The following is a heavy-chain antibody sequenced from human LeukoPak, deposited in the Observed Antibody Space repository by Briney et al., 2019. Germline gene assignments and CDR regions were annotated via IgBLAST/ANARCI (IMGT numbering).Heavy chain of an antibody. V-gene: IGHV1-69*13. Sequence: ASVKVSCKASGGTFSSYAISWVRQAPGQGLEWMGGIITNFGTTNHAQKYQGRVTITADESTSTVYMELSSLRSEDTAVYYCARPRTYYDFWRGYPPFDYWGQGTLVTVSS. D-gene: IGHD3-3*01. CDR3: ARPRTYYDFWRGYPPFDY. CDR1: GGTFSSYA. J-gene: IGHJ4*02. CDR2: IITNFGTT.